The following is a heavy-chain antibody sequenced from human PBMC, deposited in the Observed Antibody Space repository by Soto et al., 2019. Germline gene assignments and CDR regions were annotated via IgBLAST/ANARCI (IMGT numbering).Heavy chain of an antibody. CDR2: ISAHNGNT. J-gene: IGHJ4*02. Sequence: QVHLVQSGAEVKKPGASVKVSCEASGYTFTNYGVHWVRQAPGQGLEGMGWISAHNGNTNYAQVFKGRATLTTDTSTNTAYMELRSLRSDDTALYYCARDPADNPRTATIDHWGPGTLVTVSS. V-gene: IGHV1-18*01. CDR1: GYTFTNYG. CDR3: ARDPADNPRTATIDH. D-gene: IGHD5-18*01.